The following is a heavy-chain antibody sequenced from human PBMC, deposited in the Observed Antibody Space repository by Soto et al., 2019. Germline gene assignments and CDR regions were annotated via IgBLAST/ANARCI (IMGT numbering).Heavy chain of an antibody. CDR1: EFTFNSYW. Sequence: EVQLVDSGGDLVQPGGSLRLSCAASEFTFNSYWMSWVRQAPGKGLEWVANIKEDGSERYYVDSVKGRFTISRDNAKNSLYLQMEGLRVEDTAVYYCTRGPPGGYGTDVWGQGTTVTVSS. CDR3: TRGPPGGYGTDV. J-gene: IGHJ6*02. CDR2: IKEDGSER. D-gene: IGHD3-16*01. V-gene: IGHV3-7*03.